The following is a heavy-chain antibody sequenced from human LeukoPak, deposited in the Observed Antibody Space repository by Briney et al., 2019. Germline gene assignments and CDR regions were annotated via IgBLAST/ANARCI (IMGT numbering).Heavy chain of an antibody. CDR3: ARAETTVITRMDY. CDR2: IIPIFGTA. J-gene: IGHJ4*02. CDR1: GGTFSSYA. V-gene: IGHV1-69*05. Sequence: SVKVSCKASGGTFSSYALSWVRQAPGKGLEWMGRIIPIFGTANYAQKFQGRVTITTDESTSTAYMELSSLRSEDTAVYYCARAETTVITRMDYWGQGTLVTVSS. D-gene: IGHD4-17*01.